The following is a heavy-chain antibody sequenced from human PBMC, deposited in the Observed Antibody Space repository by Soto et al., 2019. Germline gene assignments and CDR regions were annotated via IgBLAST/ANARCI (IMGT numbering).Heavy chain of an antibody. D-gene: IGHD6-13*01. Sequence: EVQLLESGGGLVQPGGSLRLSCAASGFTFSNFDMSWVRQAPGKGLEWVSGISTSGGTTYYADSVKGRFTSSRDNSKNTLYLQMTSLSAEDPAVYYCATGTAAPAHWGQGTLVTVSS. CDR1: GFTFSNFD. CDR2: ISTSGGTT. CDR3: ATGTAAPAH. V-gene: IGHV3-23*01. J-gene: IGHJ1*01.